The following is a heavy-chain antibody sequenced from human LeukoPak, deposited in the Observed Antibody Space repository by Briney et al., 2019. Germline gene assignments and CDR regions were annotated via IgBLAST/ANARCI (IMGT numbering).Heavy chain of an antibody. V-gene: IGHV3-53*01. Sequence: GGSLRLSCAASGFTVSTNYMSWVRQAPGRGLEWVSVIYNGGTTHYADSVKGRFTISRDHSQNTLYLQMNSLRVEDTAVYYCFCSVHYWGQGTLVTVSS. CDR3: FCSVHY. CDR1: GFTVSTNY. D-gene: IGHD2-15*01. J-gene: IGHJ4*02. CDR2: IYNGGTT.